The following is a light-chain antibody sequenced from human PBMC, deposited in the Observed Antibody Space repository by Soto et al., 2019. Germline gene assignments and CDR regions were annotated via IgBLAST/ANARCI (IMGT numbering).Light chain of an antibody. CDR3: QQYNNWWT. CDR2: GAS. V-gene: IGKV3-15*01. CDR1: HSVSSN. Sequence: EIVMTQSPATLSVSPGERATLSCRASHSVSSNLAWYQQKPGQAPSLLIYGASTRATGIPARFSGSGSGTEFTLTISSLQSEDFAVYYCQQYNNWWTFGQGPKVEIK. J-gene: IGKJ1*01.